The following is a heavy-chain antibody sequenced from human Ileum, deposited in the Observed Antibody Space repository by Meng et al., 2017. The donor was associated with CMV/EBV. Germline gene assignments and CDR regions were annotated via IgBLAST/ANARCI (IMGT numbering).Heavy chain of an antibody. CDR1: GYTFTGYN. J-gene: IGHJ4*02. CDR3: ARGHNFGFEY. V-gene: IGHV1-2*06. D-gene: IGHD1-1*01. CDR2: IITNTGGT. Sequence: QVQLGQSGGAVKKPGASVKVSCKASGYTFTGYNMHWVRQAPGQGLEWMGRIITNTGGTNYAQKFQGRVTMTRDTSISTGYMELNSLRSDDTAVYYCARGHNFGFEYWGQGTLVTVSS.